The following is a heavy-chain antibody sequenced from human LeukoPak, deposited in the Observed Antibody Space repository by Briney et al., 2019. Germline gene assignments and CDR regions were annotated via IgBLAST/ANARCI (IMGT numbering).Heavy chain of an antibody. V-gene: IGHV1-18*01. Sequence: ASVKVSCKASGYTFTSYDINWVRQATGQGLEWMGWISAYNGNTNYAQKLQGRVTMTTDTSTSTAYMELRSLRSDDTAVYYCARSNSRIAASDYWGQGTLVTVSS. D-gene: IGHD6-6*01. CDR3: ARSNSRIAASDY. J-gene: IGHJ4*02. CDR2: ISAYNGNT. CDR1: GYTFTSYD.